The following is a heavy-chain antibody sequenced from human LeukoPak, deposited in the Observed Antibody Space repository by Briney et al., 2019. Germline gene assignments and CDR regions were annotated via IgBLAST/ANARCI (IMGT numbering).Heavy chain of an antibody. V-gene: IGHV3-74*01. J-gene: IGHJ4*02. CDR2: VSSDGSST. Sequence: GESLRLSCAASGFTFRNYWMHWVRQAPGKGLVWVSRVSSDGSSTTYADSVKGRFTISRDNTKNTLYLQMNGLRAEDMAVYHCVRDAWMASTPLDYWGQGTLVTVSS. CDR1: GFTFRNYW. CDR3: VRDAWMASTPLDY. D-gene: IGHD5-24*01.